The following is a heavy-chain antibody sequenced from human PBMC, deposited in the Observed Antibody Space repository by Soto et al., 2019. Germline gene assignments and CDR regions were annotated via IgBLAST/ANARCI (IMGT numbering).Heavy chain of an antibody. CDR1: GGSISSYY. V-gene: IGHV4-59*08. CDR3: ARFWLSRDGTHDAFDI. Sequence: QVQLQESGPGLVKPSETLSLTCTVSGGSISSYYWSWIRQPPGKGLEWIGYIYYSGSTNYNPSLKSRVTISVDTSKNKFSLKLSSVTAAETAVYYCARFWLSRDGTHDAFDIWGQGTMVTVSS. J-gene: IGHJ3*02. CDR2: IYYSGST. D-gene: IGHD3-3*01.